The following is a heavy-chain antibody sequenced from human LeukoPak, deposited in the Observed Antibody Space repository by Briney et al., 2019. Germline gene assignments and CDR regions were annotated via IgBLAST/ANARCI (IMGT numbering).Heavy chain of an antibody. V-gene: IGHV3-21*01. CDR3: ARHYSGSYSPFDY. Sequence: GGSLRLSCAASGYTFSTYWMHWIRQGPGKGLEWVSSISSSSSYIYYADSVKGRFTISRDNAKNSLYLQMNSLRAEDTAVYYCARHYSGSYSPFDYWGQGTLVTVSS. J-gene: IGHJ4*02. CDR1: GYTFSTYW. D-gene: IGHD1-26*01. CDR2: ISSSSSYI.